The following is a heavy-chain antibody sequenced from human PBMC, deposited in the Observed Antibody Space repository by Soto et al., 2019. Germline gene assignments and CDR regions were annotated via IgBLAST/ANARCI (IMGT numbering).Heavy chain of an antibody. Sequence: ASVKVSCKASGYTFTSYGISWVRQAPGHGLEWMGWISAYNGNTNYAQKLQGRVTMTTDTSTSTAYMELRSLRSDDTAVYYCAREGMYYYDSSGYGNFDYWGQGTLVTVSS. J-gene: IGHJ4*02. D-gene: IGHD3-22*01. CDR3: AREGMYYYDSSGYGNFDY. CDR1: GYTFTSYG. CDR2: ISAYNGNT. V-gene: IGHV1-18*01.